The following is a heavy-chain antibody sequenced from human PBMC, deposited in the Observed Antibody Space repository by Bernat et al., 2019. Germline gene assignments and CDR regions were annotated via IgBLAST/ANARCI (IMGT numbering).Heavy chain of an antibody. D-gene: IGHD2-2*01. V-gene: IGHV3-23*04. Sequence: EVQLVESGGGLVQPGGSLRLSCAASGFTFGSYGMNWVSQPPGKGLEWVSFISGSGNTYSSDSVKGRFTISRDNSKNTLFLQINSLRAEDTAVYYCAKDREVPLFDCWGQGTLVTVSS. J-gene: IGHJ4*02. CDR2: ISGSGNT. CDR1: GFTFGSYG. CDR3: AKDREVPLFDC.